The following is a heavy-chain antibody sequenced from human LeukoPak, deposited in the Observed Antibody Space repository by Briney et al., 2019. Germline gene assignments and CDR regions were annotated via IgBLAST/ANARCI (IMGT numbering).Heavy chain of an antibody. CDR2: MKSKTGGGTT. Sequence: GGSLRLSCAAAGFTFSNAWMSWVRQAPGKWLEWVGRMKSKTGGGTTDYAAPVKGRITISKDDPKNTMYLQMNSLKTEDTAVYYCTTGNVPPRDYWGQGTLVTVSS. V-gene: IGHV3-15*01. J-gene: IGHJ4*02. CDR3: TTGNVPPRDY. CDR1: GFTFSNAW. D-gene: IGHD1-1*01.